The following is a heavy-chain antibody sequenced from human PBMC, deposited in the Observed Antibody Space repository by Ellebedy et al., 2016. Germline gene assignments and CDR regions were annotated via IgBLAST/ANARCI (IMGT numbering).Heavy chain of an antibody. V-gene: IGHV3-33*08. J-gene: IGHJ5*02. CDR3: ARGNWFDP. CDR2: IGHDGTAK. CDR1: GFTFSTYG. Sequence: GGSLRLSCAASGFTFSTYGMHWVRQAPGKGLDWVAVIGHDGTAKYYADSVRGRFTVSRDNSRNTLDLQMNSLRAEDTAVYYCARGNWFDPWGQGTLVTVSS.